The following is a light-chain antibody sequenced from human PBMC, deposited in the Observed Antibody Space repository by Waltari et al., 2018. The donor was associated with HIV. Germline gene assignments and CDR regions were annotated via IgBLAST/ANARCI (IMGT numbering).Light chain of an antibody. CDR2: SNN. J-gene: IGLJ2*01. Sequence: QSVLTQSPSASGTPGHRVIISCSGSSSNIGSNSVNWYQQLPGTAPKLLIYSNNERPSGVPDRFSGSKSGTSASLAISGLQSEDEADYHCAAWDDSLNGPVFGGGTKLTVL. V-gene: IGLV1-44*01. CDR1: SSNIGSNS. CDR3: AAWDDSLNGPV.